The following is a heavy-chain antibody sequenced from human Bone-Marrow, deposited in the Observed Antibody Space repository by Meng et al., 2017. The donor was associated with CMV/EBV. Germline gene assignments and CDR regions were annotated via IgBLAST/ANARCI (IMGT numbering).Heavy chain of an antibody. Sequence: GESLKISCAASGFTFSSFSMNWVRQAPGKGLEWVSSISSSSSDIYYADSVKGRFTISRDNAKNSLYLQMNSLRAEDAAVYFCAKEGPYSSSSGMDVWGQGTTVTVSS. CDR1: GFTFSSFS. CDR2: ISSSSSDI. D-gene: IGHD6-6*01. V-gene: IGHV3-21*01. J-gene: IGHJ6*02. CDR3: AKEGPYSSSSGMDV.